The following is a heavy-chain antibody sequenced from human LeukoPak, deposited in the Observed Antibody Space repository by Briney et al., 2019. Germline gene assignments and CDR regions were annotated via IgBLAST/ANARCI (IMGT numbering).Heavy chain of an antibody. V-gene: IGHV1-69*06. CDR3: ATASRGYSGYDPFDY. J-gene: IGHJ4*02. D-gene: IGHD5-12*01. Sequence: SVKVSCKASGGTFSSYAISWVRQAPGQGLEWMGGIIPIFGTANYAQKFQGRVTITADKSTSTAYMELSSLRSEDTAVYYCATASRGYSGYDPFDYWGQGTLVTVSS. CDR2: IIPIFGTA. CDR1: GGTFSSYA.